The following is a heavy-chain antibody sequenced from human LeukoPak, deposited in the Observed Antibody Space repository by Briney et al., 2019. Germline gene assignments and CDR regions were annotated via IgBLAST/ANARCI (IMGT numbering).Heavy chain of an antibody. CDR2: IWYDGSDK. CDR1: GFTFSSYG. J-gene: IGHJ4*02. V-gene: IGHV3-33*08. D-gene: IGHD6-19*01. Sequence: PGGSLRLSCVASGFTFSSYGMHWVRQAPGKGLEWVAAIWYDGSDKYHADSVKGRFTISRDNSKNMLYLQMNSLRAEDTAVYYCASSSGWYLSSDYWGQGTLVTVSS. CDR3: ASSSGWYLSSDY.